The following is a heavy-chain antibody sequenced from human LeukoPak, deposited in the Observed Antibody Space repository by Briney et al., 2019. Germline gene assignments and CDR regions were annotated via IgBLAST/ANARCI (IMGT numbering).Heavy chain of an antibody. J-gene: IGHJ4*02. CDR3: ASEGFGESYYFDY. CDR2: IYYSGST. CDR1: GGSISSSSYY. D-gene: IGHD3-10*01. Sequence: SETLSLTCTVSGGSISSSSYYWGWIRQPPGKGLEWIGSIYYSGSTYYNPSLKSRVTISVDTSKNQFSLKLSSVTAADTAVYYCASEGFGESYYFDYWGQGTLVTVSS. V-gene: IGHV4-39*01.